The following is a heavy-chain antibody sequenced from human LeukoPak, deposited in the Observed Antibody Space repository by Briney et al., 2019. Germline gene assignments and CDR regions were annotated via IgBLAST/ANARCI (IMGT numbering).Heavy chain of an antibody. V-gene: IGHV3-7*01. D-gene: IGHD3-10*01. Sequence: GGSLRLSCAASGFTFSSYWMSWVRQAPGKGLEWVANIKQDGSEKYYVDSVKGRFTISRDNAKNSLYLQMNSLRAEDTAVYYCERISPAGSGTDGDWFDHWGQGTLVTVSS. CDR3: ERISPAGSGTDGDWFDH. CDR2: IKQDGSEK. CDR1: GFTFSSYW. J-gene: IGHJ5*02.